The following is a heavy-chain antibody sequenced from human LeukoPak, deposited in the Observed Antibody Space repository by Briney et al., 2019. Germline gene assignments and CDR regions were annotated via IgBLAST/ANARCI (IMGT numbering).Heavy chain of an antibody. V-gene: IGHV4-34*01. D-gene: IGHD3-10*01. J-gene: IGHJ3*02. CDR3: ARRKISYAFDI. CDR1: GGSFSGYY. Sequence: SETLSLTCAVYGGSFSGYYWSWIRQPPGKGLEWIGEINHSGSTNYNPSLKSRVTISVDTSKDQFSLKLSSVTAADTAVYYCARRKISYAFDIWGQGTMVTVSS. CDR2: INHSGST.